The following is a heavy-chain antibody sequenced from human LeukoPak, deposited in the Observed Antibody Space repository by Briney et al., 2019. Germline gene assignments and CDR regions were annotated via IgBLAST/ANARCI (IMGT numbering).Heavy chain of an antibody. CDR2: MNPNSGNT. CDR1: GYTFTSYD. CDR3: AREVLEWPLFADDAFDI. Sequence: GASVKVSCKASGYTFTSYDINWVRQATGQGLAWMGWMNPNSGNTGYAEKFQGRVTMTRDTSTSTAYMELSSLRSEDTAVYYCAREVLEWPLFADDAFDIWGQGTMVTVSS. D-gene: IGHD3-3*01. J-gene: IGHJ3*02. V-gene: IGHV1-8*01.